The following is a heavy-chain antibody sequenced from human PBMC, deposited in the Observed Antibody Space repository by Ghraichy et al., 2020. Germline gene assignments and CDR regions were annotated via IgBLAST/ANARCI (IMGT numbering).Heavy chain of an antibody. D-gene: IGHD4-23*01. V-gene: IGHV3-33*01. CDR1: GFTFSSHG. CDR3: ARFYGGDSDGYFDS. Sequence: GASLRLSCATSGFTFSSHGMHWVRQAPGKGLEWVALISYDGSNQNYIDSVKGRFAISRDNSKNTLFLQMNSLRAEDTAVYYCARFYGGDSDGYFDSWGQGTLVTVSS. CDR2: ISYDGSNQ. J-gene: IGHJ4*02.